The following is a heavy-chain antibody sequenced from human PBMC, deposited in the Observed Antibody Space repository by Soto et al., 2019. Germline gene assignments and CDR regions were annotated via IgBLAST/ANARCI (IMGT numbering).Heavy chain of an antibody. J-gene: IGHJ6*02. Sequence: QVQLVESGGGVVQPGRSLRLSCAASGFTFSSYGMHWVRQAPGKGLESVEDISQDGRIKYFIDSVKGRFTISRDNSKITRYLQMNSLTTEDTSVYYCAKDSGRYDGTYAMDVWGQGTTVTVSS. CDR1: GFTFSSYG. D-gene: IGHD3-22*01. V-gene: IGHV3-30*18. CDR3: AKDSGRYDGTYAMDV. CDR2: ISQDGRIK.